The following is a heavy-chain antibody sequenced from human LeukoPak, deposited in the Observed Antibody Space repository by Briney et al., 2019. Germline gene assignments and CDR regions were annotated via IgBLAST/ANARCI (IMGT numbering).Heavy chain of an antibody. CDR1: GYTFTSYD. CDR3: ARGLDYGDYKDAFDI. D-gene: IGHD4-17*01. J-gene: IGHJ3*02. CDR2: MNPNSGNT. Sequence: GASVKVSCKASGYTFTSYDINWVRQATGQGPEWMGWMNPNSGNTGYAQKFQGRVTMTRNTSISTAYMELSSLRSEDTAVYYCARGLDYGDYKDAFDIWGQGTMVTVSS. V-gene: IGHV1-8*01.